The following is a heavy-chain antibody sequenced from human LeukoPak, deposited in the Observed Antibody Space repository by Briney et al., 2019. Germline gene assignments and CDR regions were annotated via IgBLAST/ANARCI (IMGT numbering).Heavy chain of an antibody. D-gene: IGHD2-2*01. CDR2: ISYDGSNK. V-gene: IGHV3-30*18. J-gene: IGHJ3*02. Sequence: PGRSLRLSCVASGFTFGSYGMHWVRQAPGKGLEWVAVISYDGSNKYYADSVKGRFTISRDNSKNTLYLQMNSLRAEDTAVYYCAKLGYCSSTSCYADDAFDIWGQGTMVTVSS. CDR1: GFTFGSYG. CDR3: AKLGYCSSTSCYADDAFDI.